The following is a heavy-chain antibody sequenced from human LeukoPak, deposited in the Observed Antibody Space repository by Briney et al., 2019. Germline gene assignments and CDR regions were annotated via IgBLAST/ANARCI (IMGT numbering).Heavy chain of an antibody. J-gene: IGHJ4*02. Sequence: PGGSLRLSCAVSGFTFTNYALSWVRQAPGKGLEWVSTISGTGDSTYYADSVKGRFTVSRDISKNTLYLQMNSLRVEDTAVYYCAKDPIRGYYGSSGLFDYWGQGTLVTVSS. CDR3: AKDPIRGYYGSSGLFDY. CDR2: ISGTGDST. CDR1: GFTFTNYA. V-gene: IGHV3-23*01. D-gene: IGHD3-22*01.